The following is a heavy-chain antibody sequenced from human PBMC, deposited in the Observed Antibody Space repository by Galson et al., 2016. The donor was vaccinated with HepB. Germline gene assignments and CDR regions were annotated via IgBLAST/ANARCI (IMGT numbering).Heavy chain of an antibody. V-gene: IGHV3-48*01. CDR3: AQEVGWLRFAFGS. CDR1: GFALSSFN. D-gene: IGHD5-12*01. Sequence: SLRLSCAASGFALSSFNMNWVRQTPGKGLEWISYISSSRNTIDYADSVKGRFTISRDDAKNSLHLQMNNLSVGDTAIYHCAQEVGWLRFAFGSWGQGTLVTVSS. CDR2: ISSSRNTI. J-gene: IGHJ5*01.